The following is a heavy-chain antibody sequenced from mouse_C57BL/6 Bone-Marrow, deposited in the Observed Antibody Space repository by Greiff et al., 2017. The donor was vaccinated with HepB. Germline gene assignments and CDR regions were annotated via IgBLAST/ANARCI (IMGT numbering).Heavy chain of an antibody. V-gene: IGHV1-52*01. CDR2: IDPSDSDT. D-gene: IGHD1-1*01. CDR1: GYTFTSYW. CDR3: ARSYYYGSRSSFAY. Sequence: QVQLQQPGAELVRPGSSVKLSCKASGYTFTSYWMHWVKQRPIQGLEWIGNIDPSDSDTHYNQKFKDKATLTVDKSASTAYMQLSSLTSEDSAVYYCARSYYYGSRSSFAYWGQGTLVTVSA. J-gene: IGHJ3*01.